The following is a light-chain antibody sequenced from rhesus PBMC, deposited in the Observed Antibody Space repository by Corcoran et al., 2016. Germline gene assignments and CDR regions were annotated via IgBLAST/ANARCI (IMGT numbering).Light chain of an antibody. CDR2: PAS. V-gene: IGKV1-21*01. CDR3: QQYNSVPRT. J-gene: IGKJ1*01. CDR1: QGIAGW. Sequence: DIQMTQSPSSLSASVGDRVTITCRASQGIAGWLAWYQQKPGKAPTLLVYPASNLQNGVPSRFSGSGYGSDFTLTISSLQPEDFATYYCQQYNSVPRTFGQGTRVEVK.